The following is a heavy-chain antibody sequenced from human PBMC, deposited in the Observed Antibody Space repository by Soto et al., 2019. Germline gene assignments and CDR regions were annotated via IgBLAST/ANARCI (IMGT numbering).Heavy chain of an antibody. D-gene: IGHD3-22*01. Sequence: PGGSLRLSCVASGFIFDSYAMNWVRQPPGKGLEWVSSITGTDDTTSYADSVKGRFTISRDNSKNTLYLQMHSLTTDDTAVYYCAKAPWYYYDTSGFSDYWGQGTQVTVSS. J-gene: IGHJ4*02. V-gene: IGHV3-23*01. CDR1: GFIFDSYA. CDR2: ITGTDDTT. CDR3: AKAPWYYYDTSGFSDY.